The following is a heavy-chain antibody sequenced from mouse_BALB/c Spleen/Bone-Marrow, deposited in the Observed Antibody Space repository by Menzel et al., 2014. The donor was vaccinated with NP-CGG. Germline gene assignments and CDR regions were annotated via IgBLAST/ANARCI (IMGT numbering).Heavy chain of an antibody. J-gene: IGHJ2*01. V-gene: IGHV14-4*02. CDR3: NAHITTVSY. CDR2: IDPENGDT. Sequence: EVMLVESGAELVRSGASVKLSCTASGFNIKDYYMHWVKQRPEQGLEWIGWIDPENGDTEYVPKFQGKATMTADTSSNTAYLQLSSLTSEDTAVYYCNAHITTVSYWGPDTTLTVSS. D-gene: IGHD1-1*01. CDR1: GFNIKDYY.